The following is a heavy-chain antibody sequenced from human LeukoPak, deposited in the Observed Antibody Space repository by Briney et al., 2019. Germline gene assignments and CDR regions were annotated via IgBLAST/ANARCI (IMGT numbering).Heavy chain of an antibody. CDR3: ARGDWSPYYFDF. CDR1: GGSISIYY. D-gene: IGHD3/OR15-3a*01. Sequence: SETLSLTCTVSGGSISIYYWTWIRQPAGKGPEWIGRIYGSGSPKYNPSLKSRVTVSLDTSKNQFSLKMSSVTAADTAVYYCARGDWSPYYFDFWGQGNLVTVSS. J-gene: IGHJ4*02. V-gene: IGHV4-4*07. CDR2: IYGSGSP.